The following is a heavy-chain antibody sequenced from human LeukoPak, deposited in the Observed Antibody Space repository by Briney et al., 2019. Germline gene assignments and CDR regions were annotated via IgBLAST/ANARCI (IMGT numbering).Heavy chain of an antibody. CDR2: IYTSGSS. D-gene: IGHD3-22*01. V-gene: IGHV4-61*02. CDR1: GGSISSGSYY. Sequence: SETLSLTCTVSGGSISSGSYYWSWIRQPAGKGLEWIGRIYTSGSSNYNPSLKSRVTISVDTSKNQFSLKLSSVTDADTAVYYCARAIRYDSNGYYFSPEEYFQHWGQGTLVTVSS. CDR3: ARAIRYDSNGYYFSPEEYFQH. J-gene: IGHJ1*01.